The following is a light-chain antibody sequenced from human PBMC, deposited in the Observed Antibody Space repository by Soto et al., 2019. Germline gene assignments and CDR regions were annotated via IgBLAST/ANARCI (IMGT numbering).Light chain of an antibody. CDR2: GAF. CDR3: QQYKNWPPLT. J-gene: IGKJ4*01. CDR1: QSVSYN. Sequence: EIVMTQSPATLSVSPGETATLSCRASQSVSYNLAWYQQKPGHGPRLLIYGAFTRATGIPARFSGSGSGTEFTLTISSLQSEDFAVYYCQQYKNWPPLTFGGGTKVDIK. V-gene: IGKV3-15*01.